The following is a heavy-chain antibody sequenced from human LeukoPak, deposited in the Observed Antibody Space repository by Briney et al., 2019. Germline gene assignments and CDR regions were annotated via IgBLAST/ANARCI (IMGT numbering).Heavy chain of an antibody. D-gene: IGHD3-3*01. V-gene: IGHV4-59*11. Sequence: SETLSLTCTVSGGSISSHYWSWIRQPPGKGLEWIGYIYYSGSTNYNPSLKSRITISVDTSKNQFSLKLSSVTAADTAVYYCARGGSYYDFWSGYYYYYYMDVWGKGTTVTVFS. CDR1: GGSISSHY. CDR2: IYYSGST. J-gene: IGHJ6*03. CDR3: ARGGSYYDFWSGYYYYYYMDV.